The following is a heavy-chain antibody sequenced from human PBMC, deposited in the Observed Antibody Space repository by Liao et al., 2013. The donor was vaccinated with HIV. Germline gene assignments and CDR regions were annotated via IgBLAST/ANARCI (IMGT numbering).Heavy chain of an antibody. CDR3: AREQEVGNHFDI. J-gene: IGHJ3*02. Sequence: QVQLQQWGAGLLKPSETLSLTCAVYGGSFSGYYWSWIRQPPGKGLEWIGEINHSGSTNYNPSLKSRVTISVDTSKNQFSLRLNSVTAADTAVYYCAREQEVGNHFDIWAKGQWSPSLQ. CDR2: INHSGST. D-gene: IGHD1-26*01. CDR1: GGSFSGYY. V-gene: IGHV4-34*01.